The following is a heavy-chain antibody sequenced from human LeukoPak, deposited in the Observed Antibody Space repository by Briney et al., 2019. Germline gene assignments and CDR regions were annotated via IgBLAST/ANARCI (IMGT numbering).Heavy chain of an antibody. CDR2: IYYSGST. D-gene: IGHD3-10*01. CDR1: GGSISSGGYY. J-gene: IGHJ5*02. Sequence: SQTLSLTYTVSGGSISSGGYYWSWIRQHPGKGLEWIGYIYYSGSTYYNPSLKSRVTISVDTSKNQFSLKLSSVTAADTAVYYCARRVWFGELCWFDPWGQGTLVTVSS. CDR3: ARRVWFGELCWFDP. V-gene: IGHV4-31*03.